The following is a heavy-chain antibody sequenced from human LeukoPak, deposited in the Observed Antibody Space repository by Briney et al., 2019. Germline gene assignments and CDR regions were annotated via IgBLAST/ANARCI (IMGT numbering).Heavy chain of an antibody. J-gene: IGHJ3*02. Sequence: PGGSLRLSCAASGFTVSSNYMSWVRQAPGKGLEWVSVIYSGGSTYYADSVKGRFTISRDNSKNTLYLQMNSLRAEDTAVYYCARGGPVAAAGHDAFDIWGQGTMVTVSS. CDR3: ARGGPVAAAGHDAFDI. CDR2: IYSGGST. V-gene: IGHV3-66*01. CDR1: GFTVSSNY. D-gene: IGHD6-13*01.